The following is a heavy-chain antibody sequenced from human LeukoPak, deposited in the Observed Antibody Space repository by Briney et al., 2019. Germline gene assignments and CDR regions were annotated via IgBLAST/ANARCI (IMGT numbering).Heavy chain of an antibody. CDR2: ISSSSSYV. J-gene: IGHJ4*02. Sequence: GGSLRLSCAASGFTFSSYNMNWVRQAPGKGLEWVSSISSSSSYVHHADSVEGRFTISRDNAKNSLYLQMNSLRAEDTAVYYCARGWYDSSGYYHFDYWGQGTLVTVSS. V-gene: IGHV3-21*01. D-gene: IGHD3-22*01. CDR3: ARGWYDSSGYYHFDY. CDR1: GFTFSSYN.